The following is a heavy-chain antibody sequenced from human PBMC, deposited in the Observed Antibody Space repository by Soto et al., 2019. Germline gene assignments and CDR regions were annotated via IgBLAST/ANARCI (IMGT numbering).Heavy chain of an antibody. V-gene: IGHV3-21*01. D-gene: IGHD5-18*01. J-gene: IGHJ6*02. Sequence: PWGSLRLSCAASGFTFSSYSMNWVRQAPGKGLEWVSSISSSSSYVYYADSVKGRFTISRDNAKNSLYLQMNSLRAEDTAVYYCARDGYSYGRYYYYGMDVWGQGTTVTVSS. CDR2: ISSSSSYV. CDR3: ARDGYSYGRYYYYGMDV. CDR1: GFTFSSYS.